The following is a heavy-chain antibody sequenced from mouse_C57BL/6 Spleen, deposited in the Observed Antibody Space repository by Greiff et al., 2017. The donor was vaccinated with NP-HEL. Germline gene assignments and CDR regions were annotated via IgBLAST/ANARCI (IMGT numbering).Heavy chain of an antibody. Sequence: QVQLQQPGAELVRPGTSVKLSCKASGYTFTSYWMHWVKQRLGQGLEWIGVIDPSDSYTNYNQKFKGKATLTVDTSSSTAYMQLSSLTSEDSAVYYCASYYGSSYGAMDYWGQGTSVTVSS. V-gene: IGHV1-59*01. D-gene: IGHD1-1*01. J-gene: IGHJ4*01. CDR1: GYTFTSYW. CDR3: ASYYGSSYGAMDY. CDR2: IDPSDSYT.